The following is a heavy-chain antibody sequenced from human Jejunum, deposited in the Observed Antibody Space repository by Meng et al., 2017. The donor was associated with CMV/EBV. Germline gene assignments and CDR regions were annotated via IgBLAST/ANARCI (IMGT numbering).Heavy chain of an antibody. CDR2: ISGPAKAI. J-gene: IGHJ4*02. CDR1: GVDFESSE. CDR3: ARLQWAAFDF. Sequence: SCAVSGVDFESSEMNWVRQAPGKGLEWVSYISGPAKAIYYADSVRGRFTISRDNAKNSLTLQVSGLRAEDTAVYYCARLQWAAFDFLGQGTLVTVSS. V-gene: IGHV3-48*03. D-gene: IGHD1-26*01.